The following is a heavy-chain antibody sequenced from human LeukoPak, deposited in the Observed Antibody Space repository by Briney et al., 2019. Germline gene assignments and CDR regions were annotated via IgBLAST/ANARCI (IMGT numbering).Heavy chain of an antibody. CDR1: GFTFSTYG. D-gene: IGHD3-10*01. CDR3: ARDTWFGDLLDY. CDR2: IWYDGSNK. J-gene: IGHJ4*02. Sequence: PGGSLRLSCAASGFTFSTYGMHWVRQAPGKGLEWVAGIWYDGSNKYYADSVRGRFTISRDNAKNSLYLKMNSLRDEDTAVYYCARDTWFGDLLDYWGQGTLVTVSS. V-gene: IGHV3-33*01.